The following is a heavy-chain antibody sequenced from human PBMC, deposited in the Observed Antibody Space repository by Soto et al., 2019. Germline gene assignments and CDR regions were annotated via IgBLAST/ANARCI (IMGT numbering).Heavy chain of an antibody. V-gene: IGHV3-30*18. CDR2: ISYDGSNK. Sequence: GVSLRLSCAASGFTFSSYGMHWVRQAPGKGLEWVAVISYDGSNKYYADSVKGRFTISRDNSKNTLYLQMNSLRAEDTAVYYCAKVHSGSYGDYWAQGTLVTVSS. D-gene: IGHD1-26*01. J-gene: IGHJ4*02. CDR1: GFTFSSYG. CDR3: AKVHSGSYGDY.